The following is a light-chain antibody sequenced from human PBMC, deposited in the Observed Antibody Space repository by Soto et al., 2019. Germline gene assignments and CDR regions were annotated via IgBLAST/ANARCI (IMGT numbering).Light chain of an antibody. CDR1: QNVGNN. Sequence: IVMTQSPSTLSVSPVEIATLSFSASQNVGNNLVWYQQKPGQAPRLLIYGASTRAAGIPDRFSGSGSGTEFTLTISGLQSDDFAVYYCQQFNNWPPWTFGQGTRLEIK. V-gene: IGKV3-15*01. CDR2: GAS. J-gene: IGKJ5*01. CDR3: QQFNNWPPWT.